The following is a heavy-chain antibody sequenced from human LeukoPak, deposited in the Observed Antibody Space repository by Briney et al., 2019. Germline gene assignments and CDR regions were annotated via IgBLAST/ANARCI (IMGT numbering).Heavy chain of an antibody. Sequence: KPGGSLILSSASSGFTFNTYSMNWVRQAPGKGLEWVSSISSSSSYIYYAYSGKGRFTISRDNVRISMYLQMNSLRVEDTAVYYCARGGSGTYFLDSLGQGTLVIVSS. V-gene: IGHV3-21*01. J-gene: IGHJ4*02. CDR3: ARGGSGTYFLDS. D-gene: IGHD1-26*01. CDR2: ISSSSSYI. CDR1: GFTFNTYS.